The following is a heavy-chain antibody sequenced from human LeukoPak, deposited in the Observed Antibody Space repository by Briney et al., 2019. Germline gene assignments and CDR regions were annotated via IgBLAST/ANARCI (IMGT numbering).Heavy chain of an antibody. V-gene: IGHV3-7*01. Sequence: GGSLRLSCAASGFTFSSYWMSWVRQAPGKGLEWVANIKQDGSEKYYVDSVKGRFTISRDNAKNSLYLQMNSLRAEDTAVYYCARDPNREYGGNTQGYWGQGTLVTVSS. J-gene: IGHJ4*02. CDR3: ARDPNREYGGNTQGY. CDR1: GFTFSSYW. CDR2: IKQDGSEK. D-gene: IGHD4-23*01.